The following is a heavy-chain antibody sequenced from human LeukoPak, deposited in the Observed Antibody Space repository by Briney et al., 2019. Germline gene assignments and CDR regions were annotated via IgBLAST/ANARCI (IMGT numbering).Heavy chain of an antibody. CDR1: GFSLRSYG. Sequence: GGSLRLSCVASGFSLRSYGMHWVRQAPGKGLEWVAVISYDGRNEYYVDSVKGRFTISRDNSKNTLYLQMNSLRAEDTAVYYCARYDSSFGYFQHWGQGTLVTVSS. J-gene: IGHJ1*01. CDR2: ISYDGRNE. D-gene: IGHD3-22*01. CDR3: ARYDSSFGYFQH. V-gene: IGHV3-30*03.